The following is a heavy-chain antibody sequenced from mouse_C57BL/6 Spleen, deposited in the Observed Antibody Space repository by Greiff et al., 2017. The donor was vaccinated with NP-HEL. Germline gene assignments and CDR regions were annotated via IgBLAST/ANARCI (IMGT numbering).Heavy chain of an antibody. Sequence: QVQLQQSGAELAKPGASVKLSCKASGYTFTSYWMHWVKQRPGQGLEWIGYINPSSGYTKYNQKCKDKATLTADKSSSTAYMQLSSLTYEDSTVNYCARDYGSSYYFGYWGKGTTLTVSS. CDR1: GYTFTSYW. CDR3: ARDYGSSYYFGY. V-gene: IGHV1-7*01. D-gene: IGHD1-1*01. CDR2: INPSSGYT. J-gene: IGHJ2*01.